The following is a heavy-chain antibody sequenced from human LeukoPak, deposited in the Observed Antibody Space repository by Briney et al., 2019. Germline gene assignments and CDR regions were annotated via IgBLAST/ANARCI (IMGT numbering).Heavy chain of an antibody. Sequence: PSETLSLTCTVSGGSISSGGYYWYWLRQHPGTGLEWIGYIYYSGSTYYNPSLKSRLTISVDTSKNQFSLKLSSVTAADTAVYYCAREVVPAAFAMDVWGQGTTVTVSS. CDR3: AREVVPAAFAMDV. D-gene: IGHD2-2*01. J-gene: IGHJ6*02. V-gene: IGHV4-31*03. CDR2: IYYSGST. CDR1: GGSISSGGYY.